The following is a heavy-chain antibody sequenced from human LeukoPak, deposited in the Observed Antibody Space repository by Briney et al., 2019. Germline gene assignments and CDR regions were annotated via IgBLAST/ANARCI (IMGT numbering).Heavy chain of an antibody. CDR1: GFTFSNYW. V-gene: IGHV3-30*03. D-gene: IGHD5/OR15-5a*01. CDR3: ARGVSTEYFQH. J-gene: IGHJ1*01. CDR2: ISYDGSNK. Sequence: GGSLTLSCAASGFTFSNYWMTWVRQVPGKGLEWVAVISYDGSNKYYADSVKGRFTISRDNSKNTLYLQMNSLRAEDTAVYYCARGVSTEYFQHWGQGTLVTVSS.